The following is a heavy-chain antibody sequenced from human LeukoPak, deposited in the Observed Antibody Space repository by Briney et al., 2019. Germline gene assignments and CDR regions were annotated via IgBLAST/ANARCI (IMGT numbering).Heavy chain of an antibody. CDR2: IKQDGSEK. CDR3: ARSPPHNYYDSSGYYFDY. V-gene: IGHV3-7*01. Sequence: GGSLRLSCAASGFTFSSYWMSWVRQAPGKGLEWVANIKQDGSEKYYVDSVKGRFTISRDNAKNSLYLQMNSLRAEDTAVYYCARSPPHNYYDSSGYYFDYWGQGTLVTVSS. J-gene: IGHJ4*02. D-gene: IGHD3-22*01. CDR1: GFTFSSYW.